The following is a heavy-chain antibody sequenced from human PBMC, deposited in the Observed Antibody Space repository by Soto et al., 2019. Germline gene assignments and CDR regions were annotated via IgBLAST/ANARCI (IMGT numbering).Heavy chain of an antibody. Sequence: GGSLRLSCAPPGFTFSTHSMNWVRQAPGKGLEWISYITSSSVTMYADSVKGRFTISRDNAKNSLYLQMNSLRAEDTAVYFCVGEVGFQLIYWGQGTLVTVSS. CDR3: VGEVGFQLIY. D-gene: IGHD2-2*01. V-gene: IGHV3-48*01. CDR1: GFTFSTHS. J-gene: IGHJ4*02. CDR2: ITSSSVTM.